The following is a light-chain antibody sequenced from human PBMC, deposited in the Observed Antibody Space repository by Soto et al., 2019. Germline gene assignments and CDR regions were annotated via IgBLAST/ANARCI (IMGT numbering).Light chain of an antibody. CDR1: SSDVGAYNY. V-gene: IGLV2-14*01. CDR2: DVT. CDR3: SSYTSSSTLVV. Sequence: QSVLTQPASVSGSPGQSITISCTGTSSDVGAYNYVSWYQQHPGKAPKFMIYDVTNRPSGVSNRFSDSKSGNTASLTISGLQAEDEADYYCSSYTSSSTLVVFGTGTKLTVL. J-gene: IGLJ1*01.